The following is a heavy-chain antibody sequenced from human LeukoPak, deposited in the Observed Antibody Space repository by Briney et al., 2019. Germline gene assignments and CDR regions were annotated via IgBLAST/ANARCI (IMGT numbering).Heavy chain of an antibody. V-gene: IGHV3-23*01. J-gene: IGHJ4*02. CDR1: GFTFSSYA. D-gene: IGHD2-15*01. Sequence: GGSPRLSCAASGFTFSSYAMSWVRQAPGKGLEWVSAISGSGGSTYYADSVKGRFTISRDNSKNTLYLQMNSLRAEDTAVYYCAPPSYSKGVGYWGQGTLVTVSS. CDR2: ISGSGGST. CDR3: APPSYSKGVGY.